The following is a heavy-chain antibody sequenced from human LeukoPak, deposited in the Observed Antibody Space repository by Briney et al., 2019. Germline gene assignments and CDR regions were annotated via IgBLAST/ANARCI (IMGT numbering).Heavy chain of an antibody. CDR2: FCGSGGST. CDR1: GFTFSSYA. V-gene: IGHV3-23*01. J-gene: IGHJ4*02. Sequence: GGSLRLSCAASGFTFSSYAMSWVRQAPGKGLEWVSGFCGSGGSTYYADSVKGRFTISRDNSKNTLYLQMNSLRDEDTAVYYCAKGLYYFDYWGQGTLVTVSS. D-gene: IGHD3-16*01. CDR3: AKGLYYFDY.